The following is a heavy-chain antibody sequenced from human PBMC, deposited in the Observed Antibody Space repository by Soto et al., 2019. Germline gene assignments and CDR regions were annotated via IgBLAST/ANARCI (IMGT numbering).Heavy chain of an antibody. Sequence: PSETLSLTCTVSGGSISSYYWSWIRQPAGKGLEWIGRIYTSGSTNYNPSLKSRVTMSVDTSKNQFSLKLSSVTAADTAVYYCGRETRGSFCLIYYYYYGMDVWCPATSGT. CDR2: IYTSGST. D-gene: IGHD1-26*01. J-gene: IGHJ6*02. V-gene: IGHV4-4*07. CDR1: GGSISSYY. CDR3: GRETRGSFCLIYYYYYGMDV.